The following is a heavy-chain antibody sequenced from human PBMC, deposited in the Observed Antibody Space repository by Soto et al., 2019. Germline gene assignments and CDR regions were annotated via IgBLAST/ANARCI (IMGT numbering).Heavy chain of an antibody. D-gene: IGHD2-15*01. Sequence: SETLSLTCTVSGGSISSGDYYWSWMRQPPGKGLEWIGYIYYSGSTYYNPSLKSRVTISVDTSKNQFSLKLSSVTAADTAVYYCARVRYCSGGSCYYFDYWGQGTLVTVSS. CDR2: IYYSGST. CDR1: GGSISSGDYY. CDR3: ARVRYCSGGSCYYFDY. J-gene: IGHJ4*02. V-gene: IGHV4-30-4*01.